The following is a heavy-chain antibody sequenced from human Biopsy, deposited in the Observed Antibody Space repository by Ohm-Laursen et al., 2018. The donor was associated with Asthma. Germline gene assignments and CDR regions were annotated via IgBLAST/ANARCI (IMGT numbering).Heavy chain of an antibody. CDR2: INSVFGTT. J-gene: IGHJ4*02. D-gene: IGHD2-2*01. CDR3: ARKAGSCISRTCYSLDF. Sequence: SSVKVSCKSLGGTFNTYVIGWGRQAPGQRLEWMGGINSVFGTTTYPQKFQDRVTITADDSTSTVYMELSSLRSEDTAAYYCARKAGSCISRTCYSLDFWGQGTLVTVSS. CDR1: GGTFNTYV. V-gene: IGHV1-69*01.